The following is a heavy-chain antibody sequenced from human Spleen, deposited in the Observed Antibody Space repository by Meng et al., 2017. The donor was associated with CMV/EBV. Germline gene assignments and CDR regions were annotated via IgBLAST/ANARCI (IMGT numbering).Heavy chain of an antibody. D-gene: IGHD2-2*02. V-gene: IGHV4-34*01. J-gene: IGHJ5*02. Sequence: FSDYYWSWIRQPPGKGLEWVEEIYHSGSTNYNPSLKSRVTISIDTSKNQFSLNLTSVIAADTAVYYCARRGLGLCSSTSCYTRWFDPWGQGTLVTVSS. CDR2: IYHSGST. CDR3: ARRGLGLCSSTSCYTRWFDP. CDR1: FSDYY.